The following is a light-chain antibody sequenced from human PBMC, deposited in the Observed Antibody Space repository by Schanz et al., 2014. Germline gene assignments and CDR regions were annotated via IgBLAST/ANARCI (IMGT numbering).Light chain of an antibody. J-gene: IGKJ1*01. Sequence: EIVMTQSPATLSVSPGERVTLSCRASQSVSSNLAWYQQKPGQAPRLLIYGASTRATGIPTRFSGTGSGTDFTLTISRLEPEDFAVYYCQHYSMSPLFGQGTKVEIK. CDR1: QSVSSN. CDR2: GAS. CDR3: QHYSMSPL. V-gene: IGKV3-15*01.